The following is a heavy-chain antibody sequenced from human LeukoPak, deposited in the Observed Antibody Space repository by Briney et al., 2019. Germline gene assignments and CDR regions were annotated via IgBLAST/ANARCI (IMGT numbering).Heavy chain of an antibody. J-gene: IGHJ4*02. CDR1: GGSISNDY. CDR2: IYYSGST. CDR3: ARRARAIDN. Sequence: KPSETLSLTCTVSGGSISNDYGSWIRQSPGKGLEWIGFIYYSGSTNYNPSLKSRVTISVDTSKNQFSLKLSSVTATDTAVYYCARRARAIDNWGQGTLVTVSS. D-gene: IGHD5-12*01. V-gene: IGHV4-59*08.